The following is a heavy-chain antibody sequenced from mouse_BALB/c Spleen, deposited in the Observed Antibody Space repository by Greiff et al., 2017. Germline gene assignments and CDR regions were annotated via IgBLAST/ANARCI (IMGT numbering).Heavy chain of an antibody. J-gene: IGHJ2*01. CDR2: ISSGGST. CDR1: GFTFSSYA. V-gene: IGHV5-6-5*01. CDR3: ARGSITTATGY. D-gene: IGHD1-2*01. Sequence: EVKVVESGGGLVKPGGSLKLSCAASGFTFSSYAMSWVRQTPEKRLEWVASISSGGSTYYPDSVKGRFTISRDNARNILYLQMSSLRSEDTAMYYCARGSITTATGYWGQGTTLTVSS.